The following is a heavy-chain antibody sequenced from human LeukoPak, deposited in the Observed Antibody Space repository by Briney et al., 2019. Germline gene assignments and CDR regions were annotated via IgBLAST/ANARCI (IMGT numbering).Heavy chain of an antibody. D-gene: IGHD6-13*01. Sequence: GGSLRLSCVASGFSFNSYSMNWVRQAPGMGLEWVSSISSSSTYIYYADSVKGRFTISRDNAKNSLYLQMSSLRAEDTAVYYCARDLAYSSSPSKWGQGTLVTVSS. V-gene: IGHV3-21*01. CDR1: GFSFNSYS. CDR3: ARDLAYSSSPSK. CDR2: ISSSSTYI. J-gene: IGHJ4*02.